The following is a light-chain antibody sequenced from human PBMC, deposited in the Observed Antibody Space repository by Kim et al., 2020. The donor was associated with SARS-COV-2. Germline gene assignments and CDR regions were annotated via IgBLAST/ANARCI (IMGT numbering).Light chain of an antibody. Sequence: PGRAATLTSGGDNIRSKSVPWYQQRPGQAPVLVIFDDSARPSGIPERFSGSNSGNTATLTISRVEAGDEADFYCQVWDASSDHPMFGGGTQLTVL. CDR3: QVWDASSDHPM. V-gene: IGLV3-21*03. J-gene: IGLJ3*02. CDR2: DDS. CDR1: NIRSKS.